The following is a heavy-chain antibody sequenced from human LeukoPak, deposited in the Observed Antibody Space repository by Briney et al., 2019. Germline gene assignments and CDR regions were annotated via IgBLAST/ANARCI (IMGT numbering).Heavy chain of an antibody. V-gene: IGHV4-59*01. J-gene: IGHJ5*02. Sequence: PSETLSLTCTVSGGSISSYYWSWIRQPPGKGLEWIGYIYSSGSTTYNPSPKSRVTISVDPSNNQSSLKLGSVTAADTAVYYCARASSAYYDFWSGYPNWCDPWGQGTLVTVSS. CDR2: IYSSGST. D-gene: IGHD3-3*01. CDR3: ARASSAYYDFWSGYPNWCDP. CDR1: GGSISSYY.